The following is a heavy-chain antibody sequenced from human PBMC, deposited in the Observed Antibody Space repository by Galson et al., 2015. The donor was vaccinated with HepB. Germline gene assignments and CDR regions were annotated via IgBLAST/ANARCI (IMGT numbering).Heavy chain of an antibody. D-gene: IGHD5-18*01. CDR3: AFYSGYSYGLEYFDY. V-gene: IGHV4-39*01. Sequence: LTCTVSGGSISSSSYYWGWIRQPPGKGLEWIGSIYYSGSTYYNPSLKSRVTISVDTSKNQFSLKLSSVTAADTAVYYCAFYSGYSYGLEYFDYWGQGTLVTVSS. J-gene: IGHJ4*02. CDR1: GGSISSSSYY. CDR2: IYYSGST.